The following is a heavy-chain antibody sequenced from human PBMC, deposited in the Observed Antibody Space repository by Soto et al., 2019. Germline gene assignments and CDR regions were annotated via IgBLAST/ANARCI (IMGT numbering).Heavy chain of an antibody. D-gene: IGHD3-3*01. Sequence: GGSLRLSCAASGFTFSTYWMSWVRQAPGKGLEWVANIKQDGSEKDYVDSVRGRFTISRDNAKNSLYLQMNSLRAEDTAVYYCARVGYDFWSGYLHYFGHWGQGTLVTVSS. V-gene: IGHV3-7*01. CDR3: ARVGYDFWSGYLHYFGH. CDR1: GFTFSTYW. J-gene: IGHJ4*02. CDR2: IKQDGSEK.